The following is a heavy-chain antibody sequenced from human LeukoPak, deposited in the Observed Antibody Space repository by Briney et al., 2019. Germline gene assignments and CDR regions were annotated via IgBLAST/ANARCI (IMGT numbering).Heavy chain of an antibody. D-gene: IGHD3-22*01. J-gene: IGHJ4*02. CDR1: GFSLSTSGMC. CDR3: ARIPAYYYDSSGNDY. V-gene: IGHV2-70*11. CDR2: IDWDDDK. Sequence: ESGPTLVNPTQALTLTCTFSGFSLSTSGMCVSWIRQPPGKALEWLARIDWDDDKYYSTSLKTRLTISKDTSKNQVVLTMTNMDPVDTATYYCARIPAYYYDSSGNDYWGQGTLVTVSS.